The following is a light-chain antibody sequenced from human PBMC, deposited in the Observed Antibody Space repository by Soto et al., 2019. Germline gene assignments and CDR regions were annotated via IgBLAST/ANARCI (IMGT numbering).Light chain of an antibody. V-gene: IGKV3-15*01. Sequence: EIVLTQSPATLSVFPGEKATLSCGASQSVSNNLAWYHQKPGQAPRHLIYGASTRATGVPARFSGSGSGTEFTLTISSLQSEDSAIYYCQQYSSWPFTFGPVTKVAIE. J-gene: IGKJ3*01. CDR2: GAS. CDR1: QSVSNN. CDR3: QQYSSWPFT.